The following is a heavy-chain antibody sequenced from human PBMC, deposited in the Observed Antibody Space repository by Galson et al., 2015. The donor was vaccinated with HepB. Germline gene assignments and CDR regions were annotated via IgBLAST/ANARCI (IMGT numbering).Heavy chain of an antibody. CDR3: ARKAMIVVVTGGPPDAFDI. J-gene: IGHJ3*02. CDR2: ISSSSSTI. V-gene: IGHV3-48*02. CDR1: GFTFSSYS. Sequence: SLRLSCAASGFTFSSYSMNWVRQAPGKGLEWVSYISSSSSTIYYADSVKGRFTISRDNAKNSLYLQMNSLRDEDTAVYYCARKAMIVVVTGGPPDAFDIWGQGTMVTVSS. D-gene: IGHD3-22*01.